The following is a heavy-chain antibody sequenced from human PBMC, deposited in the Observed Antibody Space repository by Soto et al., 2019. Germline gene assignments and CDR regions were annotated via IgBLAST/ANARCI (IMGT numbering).Heavy chain of an antibody. D-gene: IGHD2-2*02. CDR3: VRDPDVVIVPSAIDAMDV. CDR1: GFTFSSHW. CDR2: VNSDGTGR. V-gene: IGHV3-74*01. J-gene: IGHJ6*02. Sequence: QAGGALRLSCETSGFTFSSHWMHWFLQFPGKGLVWVSRVNSDGTGRTYADSVKGRFTISRDNAKNTLYLQMNSLRAEDTAIYYCVRDPDVVIVPSAIDAMDVWGQGTTVTVSS.